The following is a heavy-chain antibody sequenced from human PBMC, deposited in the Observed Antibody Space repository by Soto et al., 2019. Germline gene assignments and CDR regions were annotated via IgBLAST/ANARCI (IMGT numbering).Heavy chain of an antibody. Sequence: QVQLQESGPGLVKPSETLSLTCTVSGGSISRYYWSWIRQPPGKGLEWIGYIYYSGRTNYNPSLQSRVTISVDTPKNQFSLKLSSVTAADTAVYYCARGYCSSTTCYIWDNWFDPWGQGTLVTVSS. V-gene: IGHV4-59*01. CDR3: ARGYCSSTTCYIWDNWFDP. CDR2: IYYSGRT. J-gene: IGHJ5*02. CDR1: GGSISRYY. D-gene: IGHD2-2*01.